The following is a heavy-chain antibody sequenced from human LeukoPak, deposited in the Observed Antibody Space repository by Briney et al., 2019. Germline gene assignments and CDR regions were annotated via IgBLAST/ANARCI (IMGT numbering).Heavy chain of an antibody. CDR1: GFTFSSYG. J-gene: IGHJ4*02. D-gene: IGHD2-2*01. V-gene: IGHV3-30*18. CDR3: AKQWDCSSTSCLLDY. Sequence: GGSLRLSCAASGFTFSSYGMHWVRQAPGKGLEWVAVISYDGSNKYYADSVKGRFTISRDNSKNTLYLQMNNLRAEDTAVYYCAKQWDCSSTSCLLDYWGQGTLVTVSS. CDR2: ISYDGSNK.